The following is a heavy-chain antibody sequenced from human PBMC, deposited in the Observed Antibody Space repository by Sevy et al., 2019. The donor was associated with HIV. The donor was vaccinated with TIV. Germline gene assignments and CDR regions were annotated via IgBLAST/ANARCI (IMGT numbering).Heavy chain of an antibody. V-gene: IGHV3-30-3*01. CDR1: GFTFSSYA. CDR3: ARDRARGEAYYYYYGMDV. J-gene: IGHJ6*02. CDR2: ISYDGSNK. Sequence: GGSLRLSCAASGFTFSSYAMHWVRQAPGKGLEWVAVISYDGSNKYYADSVKGRFTISIDNSKNTLYLQMNSLRAEDTAVYYCARDRARGEAYYYYYGMDVWGQGTTVTVSS. D-gene: IGHD3-16*01.